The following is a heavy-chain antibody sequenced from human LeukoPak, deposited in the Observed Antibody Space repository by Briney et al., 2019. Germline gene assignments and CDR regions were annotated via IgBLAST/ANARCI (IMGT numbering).Heavy chain of an antibody. CDR2: ISGSGGGT. CDR1: GFTFSSYA. CDR3: AKDLFSSAYYNFDY. Sequence: GGSLRLPCAASGFTFSSYAMSRVRQAPGKGLEWVSLISGSGGGTYYADSVKGRFTISRDNSKNTLYLQMNSLRAEDTAVYYCAKDLFSSAYYNFDYWGQGTLVTVSS. D-gene: IGHD3-22*01. V-gene: IGHV3-23*01. J-gene: IGHJ4*02.